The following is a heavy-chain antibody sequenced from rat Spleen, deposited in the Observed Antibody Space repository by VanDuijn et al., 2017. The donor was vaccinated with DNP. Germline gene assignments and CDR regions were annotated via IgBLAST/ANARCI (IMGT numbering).Heavy chain of an antibody. V-gene: IGHV5-7*01. D-gene: IGHD1-2*01. CDR2: IIYDGSRT. Sequence: EVQLVESGGGLVQPGRSMKLSCAASGFSFSDFDMVWVRQAPKKGLEWVATIIYDGSRTYYRDSVKGRYTISRDNAKSTLYLQGDSLRSEDTATYFCTRRTPSIALDYWGQGVMVTVSS. CDR1: GFSFSDFD. CDR3: TRRTPSIALDY. J-gene: IGHJ2*01.